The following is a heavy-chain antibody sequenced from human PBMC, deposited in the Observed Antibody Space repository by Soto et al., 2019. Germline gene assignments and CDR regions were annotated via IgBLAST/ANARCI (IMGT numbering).Heavy chain of an antibody. CDR2: INAGNGNT. D-gene: IGHD3-10*01. CDR3: ATLSASGSYFLPAKTYFRENYYYYYMDV. Sequence: ASVKVSCKASGYTFTSYAMHWVRQAPGQRLERMGWINAGNGNTKYSQKFQGRVTITRDTSASTAYMELSSLRSEDTAVYYCATLSASGSYFLPAKTYFRENYYYYYMDVWGKGTTVTVSS. V-gene: IGHV1-3*01. CDR1: GYTFTSYA. J-gene: IGHJ6*03.